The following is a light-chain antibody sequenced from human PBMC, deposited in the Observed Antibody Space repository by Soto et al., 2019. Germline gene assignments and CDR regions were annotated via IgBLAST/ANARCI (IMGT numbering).Light chain of an antibody. V-gene: IGLV1-47*01. CDR3: AAWDDSLSGGV. J-gene: IGLJ1*01. CDR1: SSNIGSNY. CDR2: RND. Sequence: QSALTQPPSASGTPGQGVTISCSGSSSNIGSNYVYWYQQLPGTAPKLLIYRNDQRPSGVPDRFSGSQSGTSGSLAISGLRSEDEADYYCAAWDDSLSGGVFGTGTKVTVL.